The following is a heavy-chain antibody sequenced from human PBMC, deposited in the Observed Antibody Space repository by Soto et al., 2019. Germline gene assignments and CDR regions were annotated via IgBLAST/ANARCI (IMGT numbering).Heavy chain of an antibody. D-gene: IGHD6-6*01. V-gene: IGHV3-23*01. CDR2: ISGSGGST. J-gene: IGHJ2*01. CDR1: GFTFSSYA. CDR3: AKAPPPDMVILEYSSSSLWYFDL. Sequence: EVQLLESGGGLVQPGGSLRLSCAASGFTFSSYAMSWVRQAPGKGLEWVSAISGSGGSTYYADSVKGRFTITRDNSRNTLYPQMNSLRAEDTAVYYCAKAPPPDMVILEYSSSSLWYFDLWGRCTLVTVSS.